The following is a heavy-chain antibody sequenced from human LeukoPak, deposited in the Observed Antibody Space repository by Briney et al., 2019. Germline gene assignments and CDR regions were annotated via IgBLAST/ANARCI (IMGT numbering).Heavy chain of an antibody. V-gene: IGHV1-18*01. D-gene: IGHD3-3*01. CDR2: ISAYNGNT. CDR3: ARDLHRGDLWSGYYNY. CDR1: GYTFTSYG. J-gene: IGHJ4*02. Sequence: ASVKVSCKASGYTFTSYGISWVRQAPGQGLEWMGWISAYNGNTNYAQKLQGRVTMTTDTSTSTAYMELRSLRSDDTAVYYCARDLHRGDLWSGYYNYWGQGTLVTVSS.